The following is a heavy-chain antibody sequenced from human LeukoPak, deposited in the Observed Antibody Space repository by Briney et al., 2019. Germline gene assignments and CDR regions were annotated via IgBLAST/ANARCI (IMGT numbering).Heavy chain of an antibody. CDR1: GYTFTSYG. D-gene: IGHD4-17*01. CDR2: ISAYNGNT. CDR3: ARDYGEIDYYYYYGMDV. J-gene: IGHJ6*04. V-gene: IGHV1-18*04. Sequence: ASVKVSCKASGYTFTSYGISWVRQAPGQGLEWMGWISAYNGNTNYAQKLQGRVTMTTDTSTSTAYMELTSLRSDDTAVYYCARDYGEIDYYYYYGMDVWGKGTTVTVSS.